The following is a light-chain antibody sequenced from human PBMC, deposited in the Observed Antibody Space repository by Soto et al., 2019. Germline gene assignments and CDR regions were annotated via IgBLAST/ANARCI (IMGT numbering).Light chain of an antibody. CDR3: QQTYSFPRT. V-gene: IGKV1-39*01. CDR2: TAS. Sequence: DIQMTQSPSSLSASVVDRVTISCRASQGISDYLSWFQQKPGEAPKLLINTASTLQSGVPIRFSGAGSRTHFSLTISGLQPEDSATYYCQQTYSFPRTFGQGTKVDI. J-gene: IGKJ1*01. CDR1: QGISDY.